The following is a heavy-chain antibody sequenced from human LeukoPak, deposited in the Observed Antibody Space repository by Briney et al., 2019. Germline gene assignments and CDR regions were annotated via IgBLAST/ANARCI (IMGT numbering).Heavy chain of an antibody. D-gene: IGHD5-18*01. CDR2: ISAYNGNT. Sequence: ASVKVSCKASGYTFTSYGISWVRQAPGQGLEWMGWISAYNGNTNYAQKLQGRVTMTTDTSTSTAYMELRSLRSDDTAVYYCARSPGIHLWLAHLDYWGQGTLVTVSS. CDR1: GYTFTSYG. CDR3: ARSPGIHLWLAHLDY. J-gene: IGHJ4*02. V-gene: IGHV1-18*01.